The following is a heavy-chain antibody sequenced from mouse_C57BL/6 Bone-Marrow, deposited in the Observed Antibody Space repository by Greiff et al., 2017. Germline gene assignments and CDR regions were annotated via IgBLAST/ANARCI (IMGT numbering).Heavy chain of an antibody. D-gene: IGHD1-1*01. Sequence: DVKLVESGGGLVQPGGSMKLSCVASGFTFSNYWMNWVRQSPEKGLEWVAQIRLKSDNYATHYAESVKGRFTISRDDSKSSVYLQMNSLRAEDTGIYYCTEGGRPWYFDGWGTGTTVTVYS. CDR1: GFTFSNYW. CDR3: TEGGRPWYFDG. V-gene: IGHV6-3*01. J-gene: IGHJ1*03. CDR2: IRLKSDNYAT.